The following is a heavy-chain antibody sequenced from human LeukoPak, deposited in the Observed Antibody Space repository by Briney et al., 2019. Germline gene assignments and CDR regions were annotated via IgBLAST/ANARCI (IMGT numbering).Heavy chain of an antibody. CDR2: ISYDGSNK. Sequence: PGRSLRLSCAASGFTFSSYAMHWVRQAPGKGLEWVAVISYDGSNKYYADSVKGRFTISRDNSKNTLYLQMNSLRAEDTAVYYCCSSVEDSWFDHWGQGTLVTVSS. CDR1: GFTFSSYA. CDR3: CSSVEDSWFDH. D-gene: IGHD2-2*01. J-gene: IGHJ5*02. V-gene: IGHV3-30*01.